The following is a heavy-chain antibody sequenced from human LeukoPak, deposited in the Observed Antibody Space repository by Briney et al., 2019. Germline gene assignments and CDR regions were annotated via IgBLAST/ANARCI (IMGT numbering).Heavy chain of an antibody. Sequence: PSETLSLTCSVSGGSINSYFWSWIRQPPGKGLEWIGYIYYSGSTYYNPSLKSRVTISVDTSKNQFSLKLSSVTAADTAVYYCARSGYSYGYSYFDYWGQGTLVTVSS. CDR3: ARSGYSYGYSYFDY. CDR1: GGSINSYF. D-gene: IGHD5-18*01. CDR2: IYYSGST. J-gene: IGHJ4*02. V-gene: IGHV4-59*12.